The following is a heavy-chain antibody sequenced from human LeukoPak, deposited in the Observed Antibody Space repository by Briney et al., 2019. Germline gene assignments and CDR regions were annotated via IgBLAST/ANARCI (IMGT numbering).Heavy chain of an antibody. D-gene: IGHD1-20*01. V-gene: IGHV3-30*18. Sequence: GGSLRLSCAASGFSFSTYWMSWVRQAPGKGLEWVAVISYDGSNKYYADSVKGRFTISRDNSKNTLYLQMNSLRAEDTAVYYCAKDPPNWNDRLFDYWGQGTLVTVSS. CDR1: GFSFSTYW. CDR3: AKDPPNWNDRLFDY. CDR2: ISYDGSNK. J-gene: IGHJ4*02.